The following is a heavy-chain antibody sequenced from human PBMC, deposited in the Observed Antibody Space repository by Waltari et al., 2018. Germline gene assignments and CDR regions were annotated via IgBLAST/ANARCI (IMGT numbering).Heavy chain of an antibody. J-gene: IGHJ4*02. D-gene: IGHD6-13*01. CDR2: LYSGGRT. CDR1: GFTVSSHY. V-gene: IGHV3-53*02. CDR3: ARERNRGAAGTMSYFDY. Sequence: EVQLVETGGGLIQPGGSLRLSCAASGFTVSSHYMSWVRQAPGKGLEWVSVLYSGGRTYYAESVEGRVTISRDNSKNTLYLQMNSLRAEDTAVYYCARERNRGAAGTMSYFDYWGQGTLVTVSS.